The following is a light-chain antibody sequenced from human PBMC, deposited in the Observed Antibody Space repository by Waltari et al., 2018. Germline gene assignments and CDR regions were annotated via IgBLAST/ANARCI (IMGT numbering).Light chain of an antibody. V-gene: IGLV1-40*01. CDR1: SSNFGAGDG. CDR2: GDT. J-gene: IGLJ1*01. CDR3: QSFDSSLSGHHV. Sequence: QSVLPQPPSVSGAPGQRVTISCPGTSSNFGAGDGVHGYQHVPGTAPKLLIFGDTNRPSGVPDRISGSRSGTSASLAIAGLQAEDEAVYYCQSFDSSLSGHHVFGTGTKVTVL.